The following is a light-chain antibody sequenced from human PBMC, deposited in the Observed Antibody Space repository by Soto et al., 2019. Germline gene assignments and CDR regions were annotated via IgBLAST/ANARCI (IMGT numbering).Light chain of an antibody. Sequence: QSALAQPPSASGTPGQRVTISCSGSTSNVGSNLASWYQPLPGSAPKLLIYNDYERPSGVPDRFSGSKSGTSASLGISGLRSEDEADYFCAVWDDSLSGVVFGGGAKLTVL. CDR1: TSNVGSNL. CDR3: AVWDDSLSGVV. CDR2: NDY. V-gene: IGLV1-47*02. J-gene: IGLJ2*01.